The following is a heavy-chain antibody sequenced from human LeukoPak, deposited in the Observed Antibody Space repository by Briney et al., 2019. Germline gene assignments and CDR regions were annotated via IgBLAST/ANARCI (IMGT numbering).Heavy chain of an antibody. CDR1: GGSISSSSYY. D-gene: IGHD1-26*01. V-gene: IGHV4-39*07. CDR2: IYYGGST. Sequence: SETLSLTCTVSGGSISSSSYYWGWIRQPPGKGLEWIGSIYYGGSTYYNPSLKSRVTISVDTSKNQFSLKLSSVTAADTAVYFCARATTQWELAFDYWGQGTLVTVSS. CDR3: ARATTQWELAFDY. J-gene: IGHJ4*02.